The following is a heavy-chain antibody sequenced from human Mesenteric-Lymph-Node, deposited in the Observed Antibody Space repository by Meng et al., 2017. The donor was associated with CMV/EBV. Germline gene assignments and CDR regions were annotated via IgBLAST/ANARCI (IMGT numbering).Heavy chain of an antibody. D-gene: IGHD4-17*01. CDR2: ISGNGDST. J-gene: IGHJ4*02. V-gene: IGHV3-23*01. Sequence: GGSLRLSCAASGFTFSSYAMNWVRQTPGKGLEWVSGISGNGDSTYYADAVKGRFTISRDNSKNTLYLQMNSLRAEDTAVYYCAKNYGDYAVDFDYWGQGTLVTVSS. CDR1: GFTFSSYA. CDR3: AKNYGDYAVDFDY.